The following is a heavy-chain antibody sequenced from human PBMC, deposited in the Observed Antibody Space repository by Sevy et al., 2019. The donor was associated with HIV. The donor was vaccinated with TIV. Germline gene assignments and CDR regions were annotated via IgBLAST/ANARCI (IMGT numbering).Heavy chain of an antibody. V-gene: IGHV4-39*02. CDR1: GDSITSSDDY. Sequence: SETLSLTCGVSGDSITSSDDYWTWIRQFPGKGLQWIGTLFYDGRAVYNPSLESRVTMSLDKSKSRCSLHVKSVSAADTAVFYCARAKRAMAGTFSFDPWGQGILVTVSS. D-gene: IGHD6-19*01. CDR3: ARAKRAMAGTFSFDP. J-gene: IGHJ5*02. CDR2: LFYDGRA.